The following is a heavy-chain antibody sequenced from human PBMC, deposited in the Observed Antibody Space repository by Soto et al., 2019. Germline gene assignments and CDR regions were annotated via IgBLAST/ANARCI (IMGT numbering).Heavy chain of an antibody. Sequence: QITLKESGPTRVKPTQTLTLTCTFSGFSLTSRPMGVGWLRQPPGKALEWLVFIYWDDDKRYSPSLKNRLTITKDTSGNQVVHTMTNMDPLDTATYYSAHKLSGFNWNGGYFAYTGQGALVTVSS. CDR3: AHKLSGFNWNGGYFAY. CDR1: GFSLTSRPMG. CDR2: IYWDDDK. V-gene: IGHV2-5*02. J-gene: IGHJ4*02. D-gene: IGHD1-1*01.